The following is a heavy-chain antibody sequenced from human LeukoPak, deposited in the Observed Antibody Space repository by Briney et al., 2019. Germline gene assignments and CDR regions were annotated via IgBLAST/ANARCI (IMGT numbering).Heavy chain of an antibody. J-gene: IGHJ4*02. CDR2: ISYDGSNK. CDR3: AKGKRGYFDY. V-gene: IGHV3-30*04. CDR1: GFTFSSYA. D-gene: IGHD3-10*01. Sequence: PGGSLRLSCAASGFTFSSYAMHWVRQAPGKGLEWVAVISYDGSNKYYADSVKGRFTISRDNSKNTLYLQMNSLRAEETAVYYCAKGKRGYFDYWGQGTLVTVSS.